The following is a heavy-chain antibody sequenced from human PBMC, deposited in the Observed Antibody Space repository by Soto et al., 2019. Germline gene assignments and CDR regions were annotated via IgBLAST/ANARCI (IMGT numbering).Heavy chain of an antibody. Sequence: GGSLRLSCAASGFTFSSYWMSWVRQAPGKGLEGGAVISYDGSNKYYADSVKGRFTISRDNSKNTLYLQMNSLRAEDTAVYYCARDRLRYNWNDFPYYYYGMDVWGQGTTVTVSS. V-gene: IGHV3-30-3*01. CDR2: ISYDGSNK. D-gene: IGHD1-1*01. CDR1: GFTFSSYW. J-gene: IGHJ6*02. CDR3: ARDRLRYNWNDFPYYYYGMDV.